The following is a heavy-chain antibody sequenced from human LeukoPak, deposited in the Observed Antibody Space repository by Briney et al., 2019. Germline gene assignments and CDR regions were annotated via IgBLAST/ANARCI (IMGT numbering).Heavy chain of an antibody. V-gene: IGHV4-59*02. D-gene: IGHD4-17*01. Sequence: SETLSLTCTVSGASVSSFYWSWIRQPPGKGLEWIGYMYYSDRTNYNPSLKSRATISVDPSNRQISLSLRSVTAPDTAFYYCARTRAPYGDYLKYFDHWGQGALVTVSS. CDR3: ARTRAPYGDYLKYFDH. J-gene: IGHJ4*02. CDR2: MYYSDRT. CDR1: GASVSSFY.